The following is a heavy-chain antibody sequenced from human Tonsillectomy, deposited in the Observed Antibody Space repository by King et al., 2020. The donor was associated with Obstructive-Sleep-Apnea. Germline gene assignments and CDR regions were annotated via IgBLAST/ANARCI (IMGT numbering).Heavy chain of an antibody. CDR1: GFTFSSYS. V-gene: IGHV3-21*01. Sequence: VQLVESGGGLVKPGGSLRLSCAASGFTFSSYSMNWVRQAPGKGLEWVSSISSSSSYIYYADSVKGRFTISRDNAKNSLYLQMNSLRAEDTAVYYCARDIGTYYDFWSGYYFDYWGQGTLVTVSS. CDR2: ISSSSSYI. D-gene: IGHD3-3*01. J-gene: IGHJ4*02. CDR3: ARDIGTYYDFWSGYYFDY.